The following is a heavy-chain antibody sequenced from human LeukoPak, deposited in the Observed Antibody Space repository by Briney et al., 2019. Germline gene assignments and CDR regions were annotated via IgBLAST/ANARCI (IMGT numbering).Heavy chain of an antibody. J-gene: IGHJ4*02. CDR2: IYPGDSDT. CDR1: GYSFTSYW. CDR3: ARPTYGSGTYFGGGGFDY. Sequence: GESLKISCKGSGYSFTSYWIGWVRQMPGKGLEWMGVIYPGDSDTRYSPSFQGQVTISADKSISTAYLQWSSLKASDTAMYYCARPTYGSGTYFGGGGFDYRGQGTLVTVSS. D-gene: IGHD3-10*01. V-gene: IGHV5-51*01.